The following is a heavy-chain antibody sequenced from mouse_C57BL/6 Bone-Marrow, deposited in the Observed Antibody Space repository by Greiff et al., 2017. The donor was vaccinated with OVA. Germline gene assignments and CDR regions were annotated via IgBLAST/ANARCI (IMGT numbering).Heavy chain of an antibody. CDR3: ARKLYLHFDY. CDR2: IDPSDSET. J-gene: IGHJ2*01. V-gene: IGHV1-52*01. D-gene: IGHD2-12*01. CDR1: GYTFTSYW. Sequence: QVQLKQPGAELVRPGSSVKLSCKASGYTFTSYWMHWVKQRPIQGLEWIGNIDPSDSETHYNQKFKDKATLTVDKSSSTAYMQLRSLTSEDSAVYYCARKLYLHFDYWGQGTTLTVSS.